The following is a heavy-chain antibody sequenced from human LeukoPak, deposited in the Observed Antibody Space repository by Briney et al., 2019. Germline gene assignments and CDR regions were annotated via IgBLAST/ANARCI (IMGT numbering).Heavy chain of an antibody. D-gene: IGHD5-12*01. J-gene: IGHJ5*01. CDR3: ARARGVAATIGGWFDP. Sequence: GASVKVSCKASGYTFSDYYLHWVRQAPGQGLEWMAWINPSSGTTNYAQKFQGRVTMTRDTSISTAYMELTRLRSDDTAMYYCARARGVAATIGGWFDPWGQGTLVTVSS. CDR2: INPSSGTT. CDR1: GYTFSDYY. V-gene: IGHV1-2*02.